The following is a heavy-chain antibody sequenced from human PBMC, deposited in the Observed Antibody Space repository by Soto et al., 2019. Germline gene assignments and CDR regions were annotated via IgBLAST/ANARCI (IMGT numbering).Heavy chain of an antibody. J-gene: IGHJ4*02. CDR3: ARGIQLWLRALDY. V-gene: IGHV3-30-3*01. CDR1: GLTFSSYA. Sequence: SLRLSCAAGGLTFSSYAMHWVPQAPGKGLEWVAVISYDGSNKYYADSVKGRFTISRDNSKNTLYLQMNSLRAEDTAVYYCARGIQLWLRALDYWGQGTLVTVSS. CDR2: ISYDGSNK. D-gene: IGHD5-18*01.